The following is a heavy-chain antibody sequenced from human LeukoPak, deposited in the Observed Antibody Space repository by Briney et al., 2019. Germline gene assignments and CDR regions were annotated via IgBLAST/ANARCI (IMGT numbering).Heavy chain of an antibody. V-gene: IGHV3-23*01. CDR1: GFTFSSYA. Sequence: QPGGSLRLSRAASGFTFSSYAMSWVRQAPGKGLEWVSAISGSGGSTYYADSVKGRFTISRDNSKNTLYLQMNSLRAEDTAVYYCAKFGGSRGGGTGYWGQGTLVTVSS. J-gene: IGHJ4*02. CDR2: ISGSGGST. CDR3: AKFGGSRGGGTGY. D-gene: IGHD1-1*01.